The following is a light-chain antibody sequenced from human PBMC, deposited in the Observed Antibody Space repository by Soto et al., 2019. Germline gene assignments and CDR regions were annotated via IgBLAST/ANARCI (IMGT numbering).Light chain of an antibody. CDR1: QSVSRN. CDR2: GAS. J-gene: IGKJ1*01. CDR3: QQYNNWPPGT. V-gene: IGKV3-15*01. Sequence: DIELTHSPVTLSLSTGGRVTRSCRASQSVSRNLAWYQQKPGQAPRLLIYGASSRATGISDRFSGSGTGTEFTLIISSLQSEDFAAYYCQQYNNWPPGTFGEGTKVDIK.